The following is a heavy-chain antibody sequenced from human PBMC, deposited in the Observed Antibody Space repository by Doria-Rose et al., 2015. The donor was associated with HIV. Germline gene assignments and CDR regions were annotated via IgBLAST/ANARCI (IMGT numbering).Heavy chain of an antibody. CDR1: GVSLSSPGMG. J-gene: IGHJ4*02. CDR2: MFPDDER. D-gene: IGHD6-13*01. V-gene: IGHV2-26*01. Sequence: QITLKESGPVLVKPTETLTLTCTVSGVSLSSPGMGVSWIRQPPGKALEWLANMFPDDERSYKTSLKSRLTISRSTSKSQVVLTMTDMDPVDTATYYCARIKSSRWYHKYYFDFWGQGTLVIVSA. CDR3: ARIKSSRWYHKYYFDF.